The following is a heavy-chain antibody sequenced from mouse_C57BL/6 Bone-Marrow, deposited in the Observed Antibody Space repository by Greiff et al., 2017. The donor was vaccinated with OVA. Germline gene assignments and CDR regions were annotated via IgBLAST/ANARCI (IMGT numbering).Heavy chain of an antibody. CDR2: ISDGGSYT. Sequence: EVKLVESGGGLVKPGGSLKLSCAASGFTFSSYAMSWVRQTPEKRLEWVATISDGGSYTYYPDNVKGRFTISRDNAKNNLYLQMSHLKSEDTAMYYCAREEGPWGQGTTLTVSS. CDR3: AREEGP. J-gene: IGHJ2*01. CDR1: GFTFSSYA. V-gene: IGHV5-4*01.